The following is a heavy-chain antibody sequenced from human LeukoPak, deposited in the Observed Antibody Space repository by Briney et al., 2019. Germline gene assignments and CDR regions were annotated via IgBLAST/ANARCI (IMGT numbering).Heavy chain of an antibody. V-gene: IGHV1-2*02. J-gene: IGHJ4*02. CDR2: LNANSDGT. CDR1: GYTLAGYY. CDR3: GSYRLSL. Sequence: ASVKVSCKASGYTLAGYYMHWVRQVPGQGLEWMGVLNANSDGTLYAQNFQGRVTMTRDTSISTAYMELRDLRSDDTAVYYCGSYRLSLWGQGTLVTVSS. D-gene: IGHD1-26*01.